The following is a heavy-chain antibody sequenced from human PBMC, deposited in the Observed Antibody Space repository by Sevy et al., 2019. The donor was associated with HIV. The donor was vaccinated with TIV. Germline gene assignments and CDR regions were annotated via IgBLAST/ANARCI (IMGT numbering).Heavy chain of an antibody. CDR1: QFAFSDYA. CDR2: IGGSGGST. V-gene: IGHV3-23*01. J-gene: IGHJ5*01. CDR3: AKARMAARWLNPHMLNFDS. Sequence: GGSLRLSCAASQFAFSDYAMTWVRQAPGKGLEWVASIGGSGGSTYYAESVRGRFTISRDNDKHVVYLQMDTLRVADTALYFCAKARMAARWLNPHMLNFDSWGQGTLVTVSS. D-gene: IGHD6-6*01.